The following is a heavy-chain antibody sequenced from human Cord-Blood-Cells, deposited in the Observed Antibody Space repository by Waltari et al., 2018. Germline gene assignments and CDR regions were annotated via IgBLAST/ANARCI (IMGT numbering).Heavy chain of an antibody. CDR3: ARSCTGIAARPDYFDY. D-gene: IGHD6-6*01. V-gene: IGHV4-34*01. Sequence: QVQLQPWGAGLLKLSETLSPTCAVYGGSFSGYSWSLIRRPPGKGLEWIGEINHSGSTNYNPSLKSRVTISVDTSKNQFSLKLSSVTAADTAVYYCARSCTGIAARPDYFDYWGQGTLVTVSS. CDR1: GGSFSGYS. J-gene: IGHJ4*02. CDR2: INHSGST.